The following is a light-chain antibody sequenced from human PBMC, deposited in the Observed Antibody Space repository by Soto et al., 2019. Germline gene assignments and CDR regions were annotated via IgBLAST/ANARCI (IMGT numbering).Light chain of an antibody. CDR2: GAS. CDR3: QQYGTSLIT. Sequence: EIVLTQSPGTLSLSPGERATLSCRASQSVISSYVAWYQQKPGQAPRLLIYGASTRATGIPARFSGSGSGTEFTLTIRRVEPEDFAMYYCQQYGTSLITFGQGTRLEIK. V-gene: IGKV3-20*01. J-gene: IGKJ5*01. CDR1: QSVISSY.